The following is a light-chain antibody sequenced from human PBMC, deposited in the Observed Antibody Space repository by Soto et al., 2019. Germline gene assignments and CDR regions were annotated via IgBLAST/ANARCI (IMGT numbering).Light chain of an antibody. CDR3: QQYYSYPRT. J-gene: IGKJ1*01. CDR1: QGISSY. V-gene: IGKV1-8*01. Sequence: AIRMTQSPSSLSASTGDRVTITCRASQGISSYLAWYQQKPGKAPKLLIYAASTLQSVVPSRFSGSGSGTDFTLTIICLQSEDFATYYCQQYYSYPRTFGQGTKVEIK. CDR2: AAS.